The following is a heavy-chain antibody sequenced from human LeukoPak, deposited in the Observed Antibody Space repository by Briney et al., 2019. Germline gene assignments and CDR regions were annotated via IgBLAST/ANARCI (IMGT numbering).Heavy chain of an antibody. D-gene: IGHD1-26*01. CDR3: ARGSGGAQDY. CDR1: GGSFSGYY. CDR2: INHSGST. V-gene: IGHV4-34*01. J-gene: IGHJ4*02. Sequence: SETLSLTCAVYGGSFSGYYWSWIRQPPGKGLEWIGEINHSGSTNYNPSLKRRVTISVDTSKNQFSLKLSSVTAADTAVYYCARGSGGAQDYWGQGTLVTVSS.